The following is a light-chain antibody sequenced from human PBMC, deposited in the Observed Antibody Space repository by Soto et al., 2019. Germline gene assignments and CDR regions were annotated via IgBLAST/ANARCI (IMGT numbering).Light chain of an antibody. CDR3: QQRDRWPPVYT. Sequence: EIVLTQSPATLSLSPGDRATLSCRASQSVTTFLAWYQQRPGQSPRLLIYDISNRATGIPARFTGSGSVTNFTLTISGLEPEDFAVYYCQQRDRWPPVYTFGQGTKVEIK. CDR1: QSVTTF. J-gene: IGKJ2*01. V-gene: IGKV3-11*01. CDR2: DIS.